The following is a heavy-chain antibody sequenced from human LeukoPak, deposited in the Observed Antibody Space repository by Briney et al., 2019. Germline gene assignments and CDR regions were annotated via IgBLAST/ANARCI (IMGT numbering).Heavy chain of an antibody. J-gene: IGHJ4*02. Sequence: ASVKVSCKASGYTFASYNVDWVRQAPGQGLEWMGWMNPNSGAAGYVEKFQGRVTMTRNTSISTAYMELSSLRSEDTAVYYCASDLYYYGSGSYYNVGWGQGTLVTVSS. CDR1: GYTFASYN. CDR2: MNPNSGAA. CDR3: ASDLYYYGSGSYYNVG. D-gene: IGHD3-10*01. V-gene: IGHV1-8*01.